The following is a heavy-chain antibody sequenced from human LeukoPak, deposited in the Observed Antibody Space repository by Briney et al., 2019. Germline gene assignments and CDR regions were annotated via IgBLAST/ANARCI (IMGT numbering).Heavy chain of an antibody. CDR3: ARDWVGVTDFHY. J-gene: IGHJ4*02. D-gene: IGHD1-26*01. Sequence: GSLRLSCAASGFTFSDYYMSWIRQSPRKGLEWIGSIYQSGSTYYNPSLQSRVAISVDTSKNQFSLKLYSVTAADTAVYYCARDWVGVTDFHYWGQGTLVTVSS. CDR2: IYQSGST. CDR1: GFTFSDYY. V-gene: IGHV4-38-2*02.